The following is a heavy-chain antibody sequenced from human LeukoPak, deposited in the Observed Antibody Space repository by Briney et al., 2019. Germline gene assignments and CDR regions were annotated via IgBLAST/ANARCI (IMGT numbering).Heavy chain of an antibody. CDR2: ISSSSSYI. CDR3: ARAPRGYYDSSGYYPPFDY. Sequence: GGSLRLSCAASGFTFSSYSMNWVRQAPGKGLEWVSSISSSSSYIYYADSVKCRFTISRDNAKNSLYLQMNSLRAEDTAVYYCARAPRGYYDSSGYYPPFDYWGQGTLVTVSS. V-gene: IGHV3-21*01. J-gene: IGHJ4*02. D-gene: IGHD3-22*01. CDR1: GFTFSSYS.